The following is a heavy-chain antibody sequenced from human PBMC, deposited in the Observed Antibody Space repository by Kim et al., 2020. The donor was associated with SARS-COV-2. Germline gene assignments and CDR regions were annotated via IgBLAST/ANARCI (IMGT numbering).Heavy chain of an antibody. Sequence: GGSLRLSCAASGFTFSSYGMHWVRQAPGKGLEWVAVIWYDGSNKYYADSVKGRFTISRDNSKNTLYLQMNSLTAEDTAVYYCARDSYYGSGSGYYYYGMDVWGQGTTVTVSS. J-gene: IGHJ6*02. CDR3: ARDSYYGSGSGYYYYGMDV. V-gene: IGHV3-33*01. CDR2: IWYDGSNK. CDR1: GFTFSSYG. D-gene: IGHD3-10*01.